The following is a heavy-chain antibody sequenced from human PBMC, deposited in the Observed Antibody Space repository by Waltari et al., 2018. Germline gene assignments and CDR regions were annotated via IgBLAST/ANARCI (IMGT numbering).Heavy chain of an antibody. D-gene: IGHD3-9*01. CDR2: IKQDGSEK. Sequence: EVQLVDSGGGLVQPGGSLRLSGAACGFAFSRYWMGWVRQAPGKGLEWVANIKQDGSEKYYVDSVKGRFTISRDNAKNSLYLQMNNLRAEDTAVYYCAMTGRLGTGLPWDWGQGTLVTVSS. V-gene: IGHV3-7*01. CDR1: GFAFSRYW. J-gene: IGHJ4*02. CDR3: AMTGRLGTGLPWD.